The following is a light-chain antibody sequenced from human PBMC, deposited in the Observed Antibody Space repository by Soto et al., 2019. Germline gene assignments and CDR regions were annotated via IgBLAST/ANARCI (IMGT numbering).Light chain of an antibody. CDR1: QSMSGW. CDR2: KSS. V-gene: IGKV1-5*03. CDR3: LHYDSYPLT. Sequence: DVQMTQSPSTLSASVGDRVTITCRASQSMSGWLAWYQQKPGKAPTVLIYKSSSLQSGVPSRFSGSGSGTEFTLTISSLQPDDFANYYCLHYDSYPLTFGQGTKVEIK. J-gene: IGKJ1*01.